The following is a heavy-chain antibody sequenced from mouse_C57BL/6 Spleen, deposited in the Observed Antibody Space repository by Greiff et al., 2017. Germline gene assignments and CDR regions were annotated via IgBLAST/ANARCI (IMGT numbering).Heavy chain of an antibody. D-gene: IGHD1-1*01. J-gene: IGHJ2*01. Sequence: VQLQQPGAELARPGASVKLSCKASGYTFTSYGISWVKQRTGQGLEWIGEIYPRSGNTYYNEKFKGKATLTADKSSSTAYMELRSLTSEDSAVYFCAKNYYGSSYGFDDWGQGTTLTVSS. CDR2: IYPRSGNT. V-gene: IGHV1-81*01. CDR3: AKNYYGSSYGFDD. CDR1: GYTFTSYG.